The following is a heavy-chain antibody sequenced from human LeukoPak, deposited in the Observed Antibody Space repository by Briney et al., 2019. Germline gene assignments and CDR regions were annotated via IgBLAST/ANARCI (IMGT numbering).Heavy chain of an antibody. CDR3: ASLWSGYRRPLSY. CDR2: IYYSGST. V-gene: IGHV4-59*04. Sequence: SETLSLTCTVSGGSISSYYWSWIRQPPGKGLEWIGYIYYSGSTYYNPSLKSRVTISVDTSKNQFSLKLSSVTAADTAVYYCASLWSGYRRPLSYWGQGTLVTVSS. CDR1: GGSISSYY. D-gene: IGHD3-3*01. J-gene: IGHJ4*02.